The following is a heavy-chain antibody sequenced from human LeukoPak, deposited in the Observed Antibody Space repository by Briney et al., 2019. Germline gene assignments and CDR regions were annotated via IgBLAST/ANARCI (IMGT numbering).Heavy chain of an antibody. CDR3: ARDKAYYDFWSGNYYYYYMDV. CDR1: GGTYSSYA. J-gene: IGHJ6*03. V-gene: IGHV1-69*05. CDR2: IIPIFGTA. Sequence: ASVKVSCKASGGTYSSYAISWVRQAPGQGLEWMGGIIPIFGTANNAQKFQGRVTITTDESASTAYMELSSLRSEDTAVYYCARDKAYYDFWSGNYYYYYMDVWGKGTTVTVSS. D-gene: IGHD3-3*01.